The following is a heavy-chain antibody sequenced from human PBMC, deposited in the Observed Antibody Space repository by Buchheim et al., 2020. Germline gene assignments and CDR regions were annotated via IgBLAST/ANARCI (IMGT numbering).Heavy chain of an antibody. D-gene: IGHD2-2*01. V-gene: IGHV3-23*01. CDR3: AKDGLVAVVPTASLIHYSDH. J-gene: IGHJ4*02. CDR1: GFTFSSYA. CDR2: INDSGGST. Sequence: EVQLLESGGGLVQPGGSLRLSCAASGFTFSSYAMSWVRQAPGKGLEWVSDINDSGGSTNYADSVKGRFTISRDNSKNMLYLQINSLRAEDTAVYFCAKDGLVAVVPTASLIHYSDHWGQGTL.